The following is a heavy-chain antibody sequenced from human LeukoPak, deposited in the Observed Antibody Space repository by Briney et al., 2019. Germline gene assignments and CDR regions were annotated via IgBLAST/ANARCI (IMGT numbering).Heavy chain of an antibody. CDR3: ARGRPDY. Sequence: GGSLRLSCAASGFTFSKYDMHWVRQAPGKGLEWVANINQDGSKKNYVDSVKGRFTISRDNTKNSLYLQMNSLRAEDTAVYYCARGRPDYWGQGTLVTVSS. CDR1: GFTFSKYD. CDR2: INQDGSKK. V-gene: IGHV3-7*01. J-gene: IGHJ4*02.